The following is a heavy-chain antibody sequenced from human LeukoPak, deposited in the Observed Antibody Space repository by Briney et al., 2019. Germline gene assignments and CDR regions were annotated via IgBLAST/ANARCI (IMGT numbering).Heavy chain of an antibody. CDR2: IKEDGSES. CDR1: GFICSTYW. CDR3: ARDLGVAGLY. V-gene: IGHV3-7*01. J-gene: IGHJ4*02. D-gene: IGHD6-19*01. Sequence: PGGSLRLSCAASGFICSTYWKTWVRQAPAKGLEWVANIKEDGSESHYVDSVKGRFTISRDNAKNSLYLQMNSLRAEDTAVYYCARDLGVAGLYWGQGTLVTVSS.